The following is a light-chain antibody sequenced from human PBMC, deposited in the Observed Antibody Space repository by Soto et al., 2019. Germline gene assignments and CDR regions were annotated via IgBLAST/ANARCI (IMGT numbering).Light chain of an antibody. CDR2: GAS. Sequence: DIELTQSPCTLSSSPGERATLSCRASQYVSSSFLAWIQQKPGLAPRLLIYGASSRATGIPDRFSGSGSGTDFTLTISRLEPEDFAVYYCQQFGSSLPITFGQGTRLEVK. J-gene: IGKJ5*01. V-gene: IGKV3-20*01. CDR1: QYVSSSF. CDR3: QQFGSSLPIT.